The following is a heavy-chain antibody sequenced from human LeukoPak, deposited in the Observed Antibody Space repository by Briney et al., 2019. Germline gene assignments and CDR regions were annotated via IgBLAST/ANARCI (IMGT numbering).Heavy chain of an antibody. CDR2: IKQDGSEK. D-gene: IGHD6-25*01. Sequence: GGSLRLSCAASGFTFSSYWMSWVRQAPGKGLEWVANIKQDGSEKYYVDSVKGRFTISRDNAKNSLYLQMSSLRAEDTAVYYCAGSGYYYYMDVWGKGTTVTVSS. CDR3: AGSGYYYYMDV. V-gene: IGHV3-7*01. J-gene: IGHJ6*03. CDR1: GFTFSSYW.